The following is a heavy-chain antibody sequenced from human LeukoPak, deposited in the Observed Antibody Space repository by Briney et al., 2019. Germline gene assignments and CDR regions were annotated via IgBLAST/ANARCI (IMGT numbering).Heavy chain of an antibody. CDR2: ISSGRDSDYT. Sequence: GGSLRLSCAASGFTFSDFYMTWIRQAPGKGPEWVSSISSGRDSDYTNYADSVKGRFTISRDNAKNSLYLQMSSLRAEDTAVYYCARVDTVMAYYFDLWGQGTLVTVSS. CDR1: GFTFSDFY. J-gene: IGHJ4*02. V-gene: IGHV3-11*05. D-gene: IGHD5-18*01. CDR3: ARVDTVMAYYFDL.